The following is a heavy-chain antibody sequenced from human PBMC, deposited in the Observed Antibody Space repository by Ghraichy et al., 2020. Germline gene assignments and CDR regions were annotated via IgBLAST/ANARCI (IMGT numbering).Heavy chain of an antibody. CDR2: ISSSSSTI. D-gene: IGHD3-9*01. V-gene: IGHV3-48*02. Sequence: GGSLRLSCAASGFTFSSYRMNWVRQAPGKGLERVSYISSSSSTIYYADSVKGRFTISRDNAKNSLYLQMNSLRDEDTAVYYCASSILTGYYSLNYWGQGTLVTVSS. CDR1: GFTFSSYR. J-gene: IGHJ4*02. CDR3: ASSILTGYYSLNY.